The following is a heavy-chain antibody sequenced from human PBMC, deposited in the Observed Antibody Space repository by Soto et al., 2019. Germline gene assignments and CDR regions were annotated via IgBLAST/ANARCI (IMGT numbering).Heavy chain of an antibody. J-gene: IGHJ4*02. CDR3: ARDADFWSHFDY. Sequence: GGSLRLSCAASGFTFSDYYMSWIRQAPGKGLEWVSYISSSGSTTYYADSVKGRFTISRDNAKNSLYLQMNSLRAEDTAVYYCARDADFWSHFDYWGQGTLVTVSS. V-gene: IGHV3-11*01. CDR1: GFTFSDYY. D-gene: IGHD3-3*01. CDR2: ISSSGSTT.